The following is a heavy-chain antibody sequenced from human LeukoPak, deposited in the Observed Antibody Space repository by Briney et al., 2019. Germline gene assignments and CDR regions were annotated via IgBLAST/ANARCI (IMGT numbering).Heavy chain of an antibody. Sequence: SETLSLTCTVSGGSISSYYWSWIRQPAGKGLEWIGRIYTSGSTNYNPSLKSRVTISVDTSKNQFSLKLSSVTAADTAVYYCARQGYYDSSGVYYYMDVWGKGTTVTVSS. D-gene: IGHD3-22*01. CDR2: IYTSGST. J-gene: IGHJ6*03. V-gene: IGHV4-4*07. CDR3: ARQGYYDSSGVYYYMDV. CDR1: GGSISSYY.